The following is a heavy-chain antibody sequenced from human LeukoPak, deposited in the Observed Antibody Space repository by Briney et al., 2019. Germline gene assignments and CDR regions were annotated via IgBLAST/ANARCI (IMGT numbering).Heavy chain of an antibody. CDR2: IYYSGST. D-gene: IGHD3-22*01. J-gene: IGHJ4*02. CDR3: ARGDRYYYDSSAGKFDY. V-gene: IGHV4-39*07. CDR1: GGSISSSSYY. Sequence: PSETLSLTCTVSGGSISSSSYYWGWIRQPPGKGLEWIGSIYYSGSTYYNPSLKSRVTISVDTSKNQFSLKLSSVTAADTAVYYCARGDRYYYDSSAGKFDYWGQGTLVTVSS.